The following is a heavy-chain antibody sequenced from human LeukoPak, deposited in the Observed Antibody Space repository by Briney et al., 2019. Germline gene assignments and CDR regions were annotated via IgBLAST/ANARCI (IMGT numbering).Heavy chain of an antibody. J-gene: IGHJ4*02. V-gene: IGHV3-21*04. CDR2: IDPSSTYI. CDR3: ARESCSGGTCRGFFDY. D-gene: IGHD2-15*01. CDR1: GFTFRSYS. Sequence: GGSLRLSCAASGFTFRSYSMNWVRQAPGKGLEWVSAIDPSSTYIYYADSVKGRFTISRDNAENSLYLQMNSLRAEDMALYYCARESCSGGTCRGFFDYWGQGTLVTVSS.